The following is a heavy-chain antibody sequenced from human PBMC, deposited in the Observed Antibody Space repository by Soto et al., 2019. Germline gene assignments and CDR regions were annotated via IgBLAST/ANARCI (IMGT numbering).Heavy chain of an antibody. CDR1: GGSISSYY. CDR3: ARDRVEPAAIGTDV. J-gene: IGHJ6*02. Sequence: SETLSLTCTVSGGSISSYYWSWIRQPPGKGLEWIGYIYYSGSTNYNPSLKSRVTISVDTSKNQFSLKLSSVTAADTAVYYCARDRVEPAAIGTDVWGQGTTVTVSS. D-gene: IGHD2-2*01. CDR2: IYYSGST. V-gene: IGHV4-59*01.